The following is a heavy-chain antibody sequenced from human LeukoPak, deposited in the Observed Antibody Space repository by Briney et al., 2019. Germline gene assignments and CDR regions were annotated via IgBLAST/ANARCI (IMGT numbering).Heavy chain of an antibody. J-gene: IGHJ4*02. CDR1: EFDFSSHA. D-gene: IGHD2-15*01. V-gene: IGHV3-23*01. Sequence: PGGSLRLSCAASEFDFSSHAMTWVRQAPGKGLEWVSAISISGSKTYYADSVKGRFTISRDNSKNTLYLQMDSLRAEDTAVYYCAKVRPGFVARAFDYWGQGTLVTVSS. CDR3: AKVRPGFVARAFDY. CDR2: ISISGSKT.